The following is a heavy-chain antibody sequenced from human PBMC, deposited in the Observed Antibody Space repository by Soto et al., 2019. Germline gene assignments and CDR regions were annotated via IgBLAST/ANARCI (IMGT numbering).Heavy chain of an antibody. CDR3: ATYRRSAADGYTLEF. Sequence: SETLRVTYTRSGITITNCYWSGIRQHPGKGLEWIGYVYYSGSTKYNPSLESRVTISADTSKNQFYLRVNSVTAADTAVYYCATYRRSAADGYTLEFWGQGILLTVS. CDR2: VYYSGST. D-gene: IGHD5-12*01. V-gene: IGHV4-59*01. J-gene: IGHJ4*02. CDR1: GITITNCY.